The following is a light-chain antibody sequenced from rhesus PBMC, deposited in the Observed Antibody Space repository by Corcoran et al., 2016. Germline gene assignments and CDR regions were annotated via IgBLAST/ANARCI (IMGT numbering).Light chain of an antibody. V-gene: IGKV1-74*01. Sequence: DIQMTQSPSSLSASVGDRVTITCRASENVNNYFTWYQQKPGTAPKLLINKASTLQSGVPSRFSGSGSGTDYTFTISRLQPEDVATYYCQHGYGTPLTFGGGTKVELK. J-gene: IGKJ4*01. CDR3: QHGYGTPLT. CDR2: KAS. CDR1: ENVNNY.